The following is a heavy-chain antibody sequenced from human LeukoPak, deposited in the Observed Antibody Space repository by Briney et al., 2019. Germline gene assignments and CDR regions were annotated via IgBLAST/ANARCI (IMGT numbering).Heavy chain of an antibody. CDR3: ARGPLALYWFDP. CDR1: GYTFTSYD. CDR2: MNPNSGNT. J-gene: IGHJ5*02. V-gene: IGHV1-8*01. Sequence: ASVKVSCTASGYTFTSYDINWVRQATGQGLEWMGWMNPNSGNTGYAQKFQGRVTMTRNTSISTAYMELSSLRSEDTAVYYCARGPLALYWFDPWGQGTLVTVSS. D-gene: IGHD6-6*01.